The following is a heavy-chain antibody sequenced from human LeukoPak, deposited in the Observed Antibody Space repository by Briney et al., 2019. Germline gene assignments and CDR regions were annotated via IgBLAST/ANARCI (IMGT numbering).Heavy chain of an antibody. Sequence: GGSLRLSCAASGFTFDDYAMHWVRQAPGKGLEWVSGISWNSDSIGYADSVKGRFTISRDNAKNSLYLQMNSLRAEDTALYYCAKAWNNDGYFDYWGQGTLVTVSS. CDR1: GFTFDDYA. V-gene: IGHV3-9*01. J-gene: IGHJ4*02. CDR2: ISWNSDSI. CDR3: AKAWNNDGYFDY. D-gene: IGHD1/OR15-1a*01.